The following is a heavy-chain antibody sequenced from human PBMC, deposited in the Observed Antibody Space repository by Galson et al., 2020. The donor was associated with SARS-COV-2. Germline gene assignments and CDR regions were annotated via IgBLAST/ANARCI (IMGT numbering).Heavy chain of an antibody. D-gene: IGHD1-26*01. Sequence: SGPTLVKPTQTLTLTCTFSGFSPSTSGMCVSWIRQPPGKALEWLARIDWDDDKFYSTSLKTRLTISKDTSKNQVVLTMTNMDPVDTATYYCARTSSGSLGYYFDYWGQGTLVTVSS. V-gene: IGHV2-70*17. CDR1: GFSPSTSGMC. CDR3: ARTSSGSLGYYFDY. J-gene: IGHJ4*02. CDR2: IDWDDDK.